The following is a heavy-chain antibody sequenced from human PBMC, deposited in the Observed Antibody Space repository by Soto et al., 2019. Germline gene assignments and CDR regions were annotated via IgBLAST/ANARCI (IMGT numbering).Heavy chain of an antibody. CDR3: ARARVGATFDY. D-gene: IGHD1-26*01. J-gene: IGHJ4*02. CDR1: GGSVSSGDYY. CDR2: FYYTGST. V-gene: IGHV4-61*08. Sequence: PSETLSLTCTVSGGSVSSGDYYWSWIRQPPGKGLEWIGYFYYTGSTNYNPSLKSRVTISVDTSKNQFSLKLSSVTAADTAVYYCARARVGATFDYWGQGTLVTVSS.